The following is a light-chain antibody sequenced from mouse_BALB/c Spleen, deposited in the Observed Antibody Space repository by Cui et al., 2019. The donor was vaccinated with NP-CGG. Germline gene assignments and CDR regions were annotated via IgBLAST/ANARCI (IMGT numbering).Light chain of an antibody. CDR1: TAAVITSNY. CDR3: ALWYSNHWV. V-gene: IGLV1*01. Sequence: QAVVTQESALTTSPGETVTLTCRSSTAAVITSNYANWVQEKPDHLFTGLIGGTNNRAPGVPARFSGSLIGDKAALTITGAQTEDEAIYFCALWYSNHWVFGGGTKLTVL. CDR2: GTN. J-gene: IGLJ1*01.